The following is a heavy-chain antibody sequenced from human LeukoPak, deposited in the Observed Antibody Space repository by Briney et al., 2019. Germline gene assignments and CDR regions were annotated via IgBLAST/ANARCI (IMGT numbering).Heavy chain of an antibody. Sequence: SETLSLTCTVSGGSISSYYWSWIRQPAGKGLEWIGRIYTSGSTNYNPSLKSRVTMSVDTSKNQFSLKLSSVTAADTAVYYCARGGSSYGDYGSDYWGQGTLVTVSS. D-gene: IGHD4-17*01. V-gene: IGHV4-4*07. CDR1: GGSISSYY. CDR3: ARGGSSYGDYGSDY. J-gene: IGHJ4*02. CDR2: IYTSGST.